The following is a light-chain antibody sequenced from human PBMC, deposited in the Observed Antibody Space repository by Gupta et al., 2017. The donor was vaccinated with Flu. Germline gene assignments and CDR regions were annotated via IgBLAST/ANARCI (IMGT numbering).Light chain of an antibody. CDR3: QQSDSTPRT. J-gene: IGKJ4*02. CDR2: AAS. CDR1: QRISSY. Sequence: IQMTQSPSSLSASVGDRVTITCRASQRISSYLNWYQQKPGKAPRLLIYAASTLQSGIPSRFSGSGSGTDFTLTISRLQPEDFATYYCQQSDSTPRTFGGGTKVEIK. V-gene: IGKV1-39*01.